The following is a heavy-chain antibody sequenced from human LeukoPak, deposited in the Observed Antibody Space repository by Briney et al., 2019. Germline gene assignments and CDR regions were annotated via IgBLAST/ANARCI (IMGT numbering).Heavy chain of an antibody. D-gene: IGHD3-22*01. CDR2: IKSKTEGGTT. CDR1: GFTFSNAW. Sequence: GGSLRLSCAASGFTFSNAWMSWVRQAPGKGLEWVGRIKSKTEGGTTDYAAPAKGRFTISRDDSKNTLYLQMNSLKTEDTAVYYCTTVMVYYDSSGSERYLDYWGQGTLVTVSS. CDR3: TTVMVYYDSSGSERYLDY. V-gene: IGHV3-15*01. J-gene: IGHJ4*02.